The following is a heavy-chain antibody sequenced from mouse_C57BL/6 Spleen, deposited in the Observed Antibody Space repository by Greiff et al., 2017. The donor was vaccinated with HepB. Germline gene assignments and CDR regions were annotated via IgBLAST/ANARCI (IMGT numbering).Heavy chain of an antibody. J-gene: IGHJ1*03. CDR2: IDPSDSYT. V-gene: IGHV1-69*01. Sequence: VQLQQPGAELVMPGASVKLSCKASGYTFTSYWMHWVKQRPGQGLEWIGEIDPSDSYTNYNQKFKGKSTLTVDKSSSTAYMQLSSLTSEDSAVYYCARILRYPWYFDVWGTGTTVTVSS. CDR3: ARILRYPWYFDV. CDR1: GYTFTSYW. D-gene: IGHD1-1*01.